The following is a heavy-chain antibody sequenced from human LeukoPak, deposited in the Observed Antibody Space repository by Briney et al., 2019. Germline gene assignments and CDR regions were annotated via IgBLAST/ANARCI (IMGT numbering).Heavy chain of an antibody. CDR2: ISYDGSNK. V-gene: IGHV3-30*18. J-gene: IGHJ4*02. CDR3: AKGRVGSGSYFDY. CDR1: GFTFSSYG. D-gene: IGHD1-26*01. Sequence: PGGSLRLSCAASGFTFSSYGMHWVRQAPGKGLEWVAVISYDGSNKYYADSVKGRFTISRDNSKNTLYLQMNSLRAEDTAVYYCAKGRVGSGSYFDYWGQGTLVTVSS.